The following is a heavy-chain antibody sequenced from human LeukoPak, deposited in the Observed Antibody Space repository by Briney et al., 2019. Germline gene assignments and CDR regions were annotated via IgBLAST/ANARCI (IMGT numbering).Heavy chain of an antibody. CDR1: GFTFNNYG. CDR2: ISGGTT. V-gene: IGHV3-NL1*01. J-gene: IGHJ3*02. D-gene: IGHD3-22*01. Sequence: GGSLRLSCAASGFTFNNYGMHWVRQAPGKGLEWVSAISGGTTYYAGSVKGRFTISGDNSKNTLYLQMNSLRVEDTAVYYCARGLFLSGYLDAFDIWGQGTVVTVSS. CDR3: ARGLFLSGYLDAFDI.